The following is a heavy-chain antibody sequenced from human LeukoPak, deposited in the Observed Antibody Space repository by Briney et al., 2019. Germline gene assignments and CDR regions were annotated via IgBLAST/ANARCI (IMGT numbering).Heavy chain of an antibody. D-gene: IGHD5-18*01. Sequence: ASVKVSCKASGYTFTSYDINWVRQATGQGLEWMGWMNPNSGNTGYAQKFQGRVTMTRNTSISTAYMELSSLRSEDTAVYYCARGLYSYGSPGSSWFDPWGQGTLVTVPS. CDR1: GYTFTSYD. CDR2: MNPNSGNT. J-gene: IGHJ5*02. CDR3: ARGLYSYGSPGSSWFDP. V-gene: IGHV1-8*01.